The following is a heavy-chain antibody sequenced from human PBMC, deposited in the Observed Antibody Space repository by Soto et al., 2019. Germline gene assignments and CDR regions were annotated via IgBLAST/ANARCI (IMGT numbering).Heavy chain of an antibody. CDR1: GGSISSYF. D-gene: IGHD2-21*02. CDR3: ARVGYCGGDCSFPDY. J-gene: IGHJ4*02. V-gene: IGHV4-59*01. Sequence: QVQLQESGPGLVKPSETLSLTCTVSGGSISSYFWSWIRQPPGKGLEWIGYIYYSGSTNYNPSLKSRVTISVDTSKNQLSRKLSAVTAADTAVYYCARVGYCGGDCSFPDYWGQGTLVTVSS. CDR2: IYYSGST.